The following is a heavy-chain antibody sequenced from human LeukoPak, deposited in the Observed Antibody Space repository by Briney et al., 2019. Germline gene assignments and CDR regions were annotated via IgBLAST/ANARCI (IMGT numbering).Heavy chain of an antibody. CDR2: ISGSGGST. V-gene: IGHV3-23*01. J-gene: IGHJ4*02. Sequence: QPGGSLRLSCAASGFTFSNYAMHWVRQAPGKGPEWVSVISGSGGSTYYADSVKGRFTISRDNSKNTLYLQMNSLRAEDTAVYYCAKVSRYCSGGSCYYHPFDYWGQGTLVTVSS. CDR3: AKVSRYCSGGSCYYHPFDY. CDR1: GFTFSNYA. D-gene: IGHD2-15*01.